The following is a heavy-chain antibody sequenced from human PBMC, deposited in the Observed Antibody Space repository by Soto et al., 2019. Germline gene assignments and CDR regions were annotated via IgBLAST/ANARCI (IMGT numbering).Heavy chain of an antibody. CDR3: ARSGRDIVVVVAAIYYYGMDV. CDR1: GYTFTSYG. D-gene: IGHD2-15*01. J-gene: IGHJ6*02. V-gene: IGHV1-18*01. CDR2: ISAYNGNT. Sequence: ASVKVSCKASGYTFTSYGISWVRQAPGQGLEWMGWISAYNGNTNYAQKLQGRVTMTTDTSTSTAYMELRSLRSEDTAVYYCARSGRDIVVVVAAIYYYGMDVWGQGTTVTVSS.